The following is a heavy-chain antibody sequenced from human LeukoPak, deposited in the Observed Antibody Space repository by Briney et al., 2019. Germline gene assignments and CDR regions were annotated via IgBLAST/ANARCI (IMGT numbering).Heavy chain of an antibody. D-gene: IGHD3-22*01. V-gene: IGHV4-59*12. CDR1: GGSISSYY. CDR2: IYYSGST. Sequence: SETLSLTCTVSGGSISSYYWSWIRQPPGKGLEWIGYIYYSGSTNYNPSLKSRVTISVDTSKNQFSLKLSSVTAADTAVYYCARDKSVIYDSSGYGVYYYYYMDVWGKGTTVTISS. J-gene: IGHJ6*03. CDR3: ARDKSVIYDSSGYGVYYYYYMDV.